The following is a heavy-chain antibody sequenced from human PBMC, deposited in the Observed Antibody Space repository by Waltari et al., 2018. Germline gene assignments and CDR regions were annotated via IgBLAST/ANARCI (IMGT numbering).Heavy chain of an antibody. CDR2: ISSSSSYI. CDR1: GFTFSSYS. V-gene: IGHV3-21*01. J-gene: IGHJ4*02. Sequence: EVQLVESGGGLVKPGGSLRLSCAASGFTFSSYSMNWVRQAPGKVLGWVSSISSSSSYIYYADSVKGRFTISRDNAKNSLYLQMNSLRAEDTAVYYCARDSSWYDYWGQGTLVTVSS. D-gene: IGHD6-13*01. CDR3: ARDSSWYDY.